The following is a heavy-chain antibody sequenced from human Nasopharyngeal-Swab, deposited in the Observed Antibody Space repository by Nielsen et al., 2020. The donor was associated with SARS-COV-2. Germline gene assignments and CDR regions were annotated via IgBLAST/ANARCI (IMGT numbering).Heavy chain of an antibody. CDR3: ARGRRNIVVVPAAFDY. Sequence: SETLSLTCTVSGGSISSGGYYWSWIRQPPGKGLEWIGEINHSGSTNYNPSLKSRVTISVDTSKNQFSLKLSSVTAADTAVYYCARGRRNIVVVPAAFDYWGQGTLVTVSS. V-gene: IGHV4-39*07. CDR1: GGSISSGGYY. D-gene: IGHD2-2*01. CDR2: INHSGST. J-gene: IGHJ4*02.